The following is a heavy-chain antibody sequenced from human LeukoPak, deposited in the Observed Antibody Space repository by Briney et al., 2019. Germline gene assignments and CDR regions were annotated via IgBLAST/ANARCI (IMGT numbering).Heavy chain of an antibody. CDR1: GGSISNGDYY. CDR2: IYYSGST. Sequence: SQTLSLTCTVSGGSISNGDYYWSWIRQPPGKGLEWIGYIYYSGSTYYSPSLKSRVTISVDTSKNQFSLKMSSVIAADTAVYYCASLLTYFDYWGQGTLVTVSS. V-gene: IGHV4-30-4*01. CDR3: ASLLTYFDY. J-gene: IGHJ4*02. D-gene: IGHD3-9*01.